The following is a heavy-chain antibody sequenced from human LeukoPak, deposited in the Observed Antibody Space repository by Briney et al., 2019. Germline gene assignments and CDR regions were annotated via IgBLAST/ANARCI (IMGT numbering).Heavy chain of an antibody. CDR2: IYTSGST. V-gene: IGHV4-4*07. CDR3: ARGKSVAVAGYFDY. J-gene: IGHJ4*02. D-gene: IGHD6-19*01. CDR1: GGSISSYY. Sequence: PSETLSLTCTVSGGSISSYYWSWIRQPAGKGLEWIGRIYTSGSTNYNPSLKSRVTMSVDTSKNQFSLKLSSVTAADTAVYYCARGKSVAVAGYFDYWGQGTLVTVSS.